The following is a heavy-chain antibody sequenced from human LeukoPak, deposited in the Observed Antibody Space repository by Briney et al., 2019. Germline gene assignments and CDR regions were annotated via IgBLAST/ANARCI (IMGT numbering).Heavy chain of an antibody. CDR1: GYTFTGYY. Sequence: ASVKVSCKASGYTFTGYYMHWVRQAPGQGLEWIGWINPNGGGTNYAQKFQGRVPMTWHTSISTAYMELSRLRSDHTAVYYCARGYCSSTSCYAIFDYWGQGTLVTVYS. J-gene: IGHJ4*02. D-gene: IGHD2-2*01. V-gene: IGHV1-2*02. CDR2: INPNGGGT. CDR3: ARGYCSSTSCYAIFDY.